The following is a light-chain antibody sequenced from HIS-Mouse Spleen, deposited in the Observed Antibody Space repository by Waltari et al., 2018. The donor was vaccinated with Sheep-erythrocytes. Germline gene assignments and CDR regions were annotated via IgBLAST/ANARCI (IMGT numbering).Light chain of an antibody. CDR3: QQYNSSLT. J-gene: IGKJ3*01. Sequence: DIQMTQSPSTLSASVGDRVTITCRASKSISSWLAWYQQKPGKAPKLLIYNASSLESGVPSRFSGSGSGTEFTLTISSLQPDDFATYYCQQYNSSLTFGPGTKVDIK. CDR2: NAS. CDR1: KSISSW. V-gene: IGKV1-5*03.